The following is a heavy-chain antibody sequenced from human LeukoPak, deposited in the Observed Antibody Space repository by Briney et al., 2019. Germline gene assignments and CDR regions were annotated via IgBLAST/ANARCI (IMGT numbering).Heavy chain of an antibody. V-gene: IGHV3-7*01. J-gene: IGHJ4*02. CDR1: GFTFSSYW. Sequence: GGSLRLSCAASGFTFSSYWMSWVRQAPGKGLEWVANIKQDGSEKYYVDSVKGRFTISRDNAKNTLYLQMNSLRVDDTAVYYCARGGSGGSYGPDYWGQGILVTVYS. CDR3: ARGGSGGSYGPDY. D-gene: IGHD3-10*01. CDR2: IKQDGSEK.